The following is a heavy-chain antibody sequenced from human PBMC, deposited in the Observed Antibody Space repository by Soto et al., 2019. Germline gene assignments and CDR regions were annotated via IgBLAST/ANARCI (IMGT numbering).Heavy chain of an antibody. D-gene: IGHD3-10*01. J-gene: IGHJ5*02. CDR1: GYSFTRYW. CDR2: IDPSDSYT. Sequence: GESLKISCKGSGYSFTRYWISWVRQMPGKGLEWMGRIDPSDSYTNYGPSFQGHVTMSVDKSTSTAYLQWSSLNASDTAMYYCARMDGLVRGITKNWFDPWGQGTLVTVSS. CDR3: ARMDGLVRGITKNWFDP. V-gene: IGHV5-10-1*01.